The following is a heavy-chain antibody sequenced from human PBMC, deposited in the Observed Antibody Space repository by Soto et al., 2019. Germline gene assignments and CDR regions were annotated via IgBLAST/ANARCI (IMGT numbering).Heavy chain of an antibody. CDR3: AIGHWLGN. Sequence: DVQLVESGGALVQPGESLRLSCAASGFTFSDYLMTWVRQAPGKGLEWVATIKQDGNEKYYVDSVKGRFTISRDNAKTSLYLQMNGLRAENTAVYYCAIGHWLGNWGHGTLVTVSS. J-gene: IGHJ4*01. D-gene: IGHD6-19*01. V-gene: IGHV3-7*01. CDR1: GFTFSDYL. CDR2: IKQDGNEK.